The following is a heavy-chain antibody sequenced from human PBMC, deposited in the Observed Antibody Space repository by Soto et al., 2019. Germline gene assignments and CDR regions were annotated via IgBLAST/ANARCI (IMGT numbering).Heavy chain of an antibody. J-gene: IGHJ3*02. CDR1: GGSISGYH. CDR3: ARDDGYYYDGRDI. CDR2: MHTGGTT. Sequence: QVQLQESGPGLVKPSETLSLTCTVSGGSISGYHWSWIRQPAGKRLDWIWRMHTGGTTDYNPSLSSRVTMSVDTSKKQFFVNLSSVTAADTAVYYCARDDGYYYDGRDIWGQGTKVTVS. D-gene: IGHD3-22*01. V-gene: IGHV4-4*07.